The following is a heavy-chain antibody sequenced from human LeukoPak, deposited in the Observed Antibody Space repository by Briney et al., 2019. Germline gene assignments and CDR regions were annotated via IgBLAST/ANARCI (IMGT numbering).Heavy chain of an antibody. CDR2: IYYSGST. J-gene: IGHJ6*02. V-gene: IGHV4-39*01. CDR1: GGSISSSSYY. Sequence: PSETLSLTCTVSGGSISSSSYYWGWIRQPPGKGLEWIGSIYYSGSTYYNPSLKSRVTISVDTSKNQFSLKLSSATAADTAVYYCARRGKVYYYGMDVWGQGTTVTVSS. CDR3: ARRGKVYYYGMDV.